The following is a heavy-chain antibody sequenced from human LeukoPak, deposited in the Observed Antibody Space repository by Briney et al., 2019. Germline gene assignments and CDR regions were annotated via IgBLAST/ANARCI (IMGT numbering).Heavy chain of an antibody. CDR3: AKGGSYSPASFDI. J-gene: IGHJ3*02. Sequence: GGSLRLSCAASGFTFSSYAMHWVRQAPGKGLEWVAVISYDGSNKYYVDSVKGRFTISRDNSKNTLYLQMNSLRAEDTAVYYCAKGGSYSPASFDIWGQGTMVTVSS. V-gene: IGHV3-30*04. CDR1: GFTFSSYA. CDR2: ISYDGSNK. D-gene: IGHD1-26*01.